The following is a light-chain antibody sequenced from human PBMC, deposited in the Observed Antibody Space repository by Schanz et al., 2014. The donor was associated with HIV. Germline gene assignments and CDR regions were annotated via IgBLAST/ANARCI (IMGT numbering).Light chain of an antibody. V-gene: IGLV1-44*01. CDR1: RSNVGTNT. J-gene: IGLJ3*02. CDR2: SDN. CDR3: ATWDDSLDGWV. Sequence: QFVLTQPPSASGTPGQRVTISCSGSRSNVGTNTVNWYQRLPGTAPKVLIYSDNQRPSGVPDRFSGSRSGTSASLAISGLQSEDESDFFCATWDDSLDGWVFGGGTKLTVL.